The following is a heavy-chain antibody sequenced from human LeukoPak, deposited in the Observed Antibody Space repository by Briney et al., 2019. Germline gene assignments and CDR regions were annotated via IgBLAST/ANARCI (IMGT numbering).Heavy chain of an antibody. CDR2: ISYDGSNK. D-gene: IGHD6-13*01. V-gene: IGHV3-30*03. J-gene: IGHJ6*03. CDR3: ASNPGEYSSSWYRDYYYYMDV. Sequence: PGGSLRLSCAASGFTFSNYGMHWVRQAPGKGLEWVTLISYDGSNKYYADSVKGRFTISRDNAKNSLYLQMNSLRAEDTAVYYCASNPGEYSSSWYRDYYYYMDVWGKGTTVTISS. CDR1: GFTFSNYG.